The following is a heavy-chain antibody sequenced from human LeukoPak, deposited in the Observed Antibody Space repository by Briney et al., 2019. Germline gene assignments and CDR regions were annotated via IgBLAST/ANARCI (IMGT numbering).Heavy chain of an antibody. D-gene: IGHD3-10*01. CDR1: GFDVSRYW. CDR2: NSSDGNSI. J-gene: IGHJ4*02. CDR3: ASASSATYYWALHY. Sequence: PGGSLRLSCAASGFDVSRYWMNWVRQVPGKGLVWVARNSSDGNSISYADSAKGRFSISRDNSKNTMYLQMNSLRAEDTAVYYCASASSATYYWALHYWGQGTLVTVSS. V-gene: IGHV3-74*01.